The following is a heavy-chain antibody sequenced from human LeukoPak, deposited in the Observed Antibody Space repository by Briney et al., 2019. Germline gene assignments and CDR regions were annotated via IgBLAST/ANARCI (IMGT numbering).Heavy chain of an antibody. J-gene: IGHJ3*02. CDR2: INPNSGGT. CDR3: ARELGINAFDI. V-gene: IGHV1-2*02. D-gene: IGHD7-27*01. CDR1: GYTFTGYY. Sequence: ASVKVSCKASGYTFTGYYMHWVRQAPGQGLEWMGWINPNSGGTNYAQKFQGRVTMTRDTSISTAYMELGRLTSDDTAIYYCARELGINAFDIWGQGTMVTVSS.